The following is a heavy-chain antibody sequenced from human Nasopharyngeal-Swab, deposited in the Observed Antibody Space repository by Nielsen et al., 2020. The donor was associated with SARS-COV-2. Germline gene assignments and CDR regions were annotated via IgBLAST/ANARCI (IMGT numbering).Heavy chain of an antibody. D-gene: IGHD5-12*01. CDR3: ARHTVATPISHYFHY. J-gene: IGHJ4*02. CDR1: GCPISSYY. CDR2: IYYRGST. Sequence: SETLSLTCTVSGCPISSYYWSWFRQPPGKGLEWFGYIYYRGSTNYNPSLKSPVTISLDTSKNQFSLKLSTVTAAETDVYYCARHTVATPISHYFHYWGQGTLVTVSS. V-gene: IGHV4-59*08.